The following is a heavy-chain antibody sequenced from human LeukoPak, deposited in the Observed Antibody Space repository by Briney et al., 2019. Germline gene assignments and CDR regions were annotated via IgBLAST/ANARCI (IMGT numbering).Heavy chain of an antibody. Sequence: GGSLRLSCAASGFTFSSNAIHWVRQAPGKGLEWVAEISYDGGNTYYADSVKGRFTISRDNSKNTLYLQMNSLRAEDTAVYYCAKEGTGIHFDYWGQGTLVTVSP. D-gene: IGHD1-1*01. CDR1: GFTFSSNA. J-gene: IGHJ4*02. CDR2: ISYDGGNT. V-gene: IGHV3-30-3*01. CDR3: AKEGTGIHFDY.